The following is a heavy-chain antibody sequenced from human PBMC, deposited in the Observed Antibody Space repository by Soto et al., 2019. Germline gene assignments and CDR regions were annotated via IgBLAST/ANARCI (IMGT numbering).Heavy chain of an antibody. CDR1: GGTFSSYA. D-gene: IGHD2-15*01. V-gene: IGHV1-69*01. CDR3: ASIYCSGGSCYSEPIDY. J-gene: IGHJ4*02. Sequence: QVQLVQSGAEVQKPGSSVKVSCKASGGTFSSYAISWVRQAPGQGLEWMGGIIPIFGTANYAQKFQGRVTITADESTSTAYMELSSLRSEDTAVYYCASIYCSGGSCYSEPIDYWGQGTLVTVSS. CDR2: IIPIFGTA.